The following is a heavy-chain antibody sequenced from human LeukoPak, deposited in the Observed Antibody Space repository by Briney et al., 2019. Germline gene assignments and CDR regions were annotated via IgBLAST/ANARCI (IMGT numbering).Heavy chain of an antibody. D-gene: IGHD4-23*01. CDR1: GGSISSGSHH. CDR2: IYDSRAI. J-gene: IGHJ4*02. V-gene: IGHV4-39*01. CDR3: ARHDGRSGGTIGALDS. Sequence: PSETLSLTCTVSGGSISSGSHHWGWFRQSPGKGLEWIGSIYDSRAIYYNPSLNSRVTISAVTSKNQFSLQLNSVTAADTAVYYCARHDGRSGGTIGALDSWGQGSLVTVSS.